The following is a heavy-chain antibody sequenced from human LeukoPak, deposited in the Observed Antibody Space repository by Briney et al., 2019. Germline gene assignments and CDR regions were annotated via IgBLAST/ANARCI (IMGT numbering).Heavy chain of an antibody. CDR1: TFTFSTYV. CDR3: AKRESSGKYFDY. J-gene: IGHJ4*02. Sequence: GGSLRLSCADSTFTFSTYVMGCVRQAPGKGLEWISTISGGGSSTYYADSVKGRFTISRDNSKNTLYLQMNSLRAGDTAVYYCAKRESSGKYFDYWGQGTLVTVSS. D-gene: IGHD6-19*01. V-gene: IGHV3-23*01. CDR2: ISGGGSST.